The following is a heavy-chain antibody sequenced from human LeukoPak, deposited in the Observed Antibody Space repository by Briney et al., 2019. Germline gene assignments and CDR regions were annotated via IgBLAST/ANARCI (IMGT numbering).Heavy chain of an antibody. CDR2: IYSGGST. CDR1: GFTFSSYA. CDR3: ARVTSRSGYYFDY. V-gene: IGHV3-23*03. Sequence: GGSLRLSCAASGFTFSSYAMSWVRQAPGKGLEWVSLIYSGGSTSYSDSVKGRFTISRDNSKKTVYLQMDSLRAEDTALYYCARVTSRSGYYFDYWGQGTLVTVSS. J-gene: IGHJ4*02. D-gene: IGHD1-14*01.